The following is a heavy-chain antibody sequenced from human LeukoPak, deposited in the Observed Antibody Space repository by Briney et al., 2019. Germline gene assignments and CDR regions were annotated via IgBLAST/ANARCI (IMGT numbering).Heavy chain of an antibody. CDR1: GFTFSSYA. CDR2: INSNGGTT. V-gene: IGHV3-64D*09. D-gene: IGHD6-13*01. Sequence: GGSLRLSCAASGFTFSSYAMHWVRQAPGKGLEYVSGINSNGGTTYYADSVRGRFTISRDNSKNTLNLQVSSLRPEDTAVYYCVKLSSRVSQTIDYWGRGTLVTVTS. J-gene: IGHJ4*01. CDR3: VKLSSRVSQTIDY.